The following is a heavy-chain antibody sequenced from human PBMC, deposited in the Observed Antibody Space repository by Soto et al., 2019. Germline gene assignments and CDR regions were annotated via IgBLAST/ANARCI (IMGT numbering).Heavy chain of an antibody. Sequence: GGSLRLSCAASGFTFSNYGMAWVRQAPGMGLEWVAGITSSGSTTNYADSVKGRFTISRDNSRNILYLGMNNLRTEDTALYYCARVSSTMVARLAWGQGTLVSVSS. D-gene: IGHD3-10*01. CDR1: GFTFSNYG. V-gene: IGHV3-23*01. J-gene: IGHJ5*02. CDR2: ITSSGSTT. CDR3: ARVSSTMVARLA.